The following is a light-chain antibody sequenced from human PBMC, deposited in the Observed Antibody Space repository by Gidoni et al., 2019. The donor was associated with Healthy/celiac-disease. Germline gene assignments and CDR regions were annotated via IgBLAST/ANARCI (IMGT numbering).Light chain of an antibody. CDR2: GAS. CDR1: QSVSSN. CDR3: QQYKNWPQWT. Sequence: ELVLTPSPATLSLSPGESATLSCRASQSVSSNLAWYQQKPGQAPRLLIYGASNRATGIPARFSGSGSGKEFTLTISSLQSEDFAVYYCQQYKNWPQWTFGQGTKVEIK. V-gene: IGKV3-15*01. J-gene: IGKJ1*01.